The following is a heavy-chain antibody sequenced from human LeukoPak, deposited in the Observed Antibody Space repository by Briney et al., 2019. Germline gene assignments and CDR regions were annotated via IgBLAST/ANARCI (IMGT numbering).Heavy chain of an antibody. CDR1: GGSFSGYY. V-gene: IGHV4-34*01. J-gene: IGHJ6*02. Sequence: SETLSLTCAVYGGSFSGYYWSWIRQPPGKGLEWIGEINHSGSTNYNPSLKSRVTISVDTSKNQFSLKLSSVTAADTAVYYCARGIGYCSSTSCYSGGFHYYYGMDVWGQGTTVTVSS. D-gene: IGHD2-2*02. CDR3: ARGIGYCSSTSCYSGGFHYYYGMDV. CDR2: INHSGST.